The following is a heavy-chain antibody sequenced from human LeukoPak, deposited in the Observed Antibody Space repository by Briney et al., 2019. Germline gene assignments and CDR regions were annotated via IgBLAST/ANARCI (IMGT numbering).Heavy chain of an antibody. D-gene: IGHD1-14*01. J-gene: IGHJ3*02. Sequence: ATVKVSCKVSGYTLTELSMHWVRQAPGKGLEWMGGFDPEDGETIYAQKFQGRDTMTEDTSTDTAYMELSGLRSEDTAVYYCATVRPAPQIIRGAFDIWGQGTMVTVSS. CDR2: FDPEDGET. CDR1: GYTLTELS. CDR3: ATVRPAPQIIRGAFDI. V-gene: IGHV1-24*01.